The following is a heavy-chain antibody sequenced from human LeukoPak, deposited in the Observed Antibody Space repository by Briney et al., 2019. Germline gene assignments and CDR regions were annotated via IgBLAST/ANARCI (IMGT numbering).Heavy chain of an antibody. CDR2: IIPIFGTA. D-gene: IGHD1-1*01. V-gene: IGHV1-69*05. Sequence: ASVKVSCKASGGTFSSYAISWVRQATGQGLEWMGRIIPIFGTANYAQKFQGRVTITTDESTSTAYMELSSLRSEDTAVNYCARRATYRVAFDIWGQGTMVTVSS. CDR3: ARRATYRVAFDI. CDR1: GGTFSSYA. J-gene: IGHJ3*02.